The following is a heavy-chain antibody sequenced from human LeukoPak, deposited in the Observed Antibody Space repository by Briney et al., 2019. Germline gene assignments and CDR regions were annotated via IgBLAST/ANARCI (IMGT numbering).Heavy chain of an antibody. V-gene: IGHV4-59*01. CDR2: IYYSGST. Sequence: SETLSLTYTVSGGSLSRYYWSWIRQPPGKGLEGIGYIYYSGSTNYNPSLKSRVPISVHTSKTPFSLKLSSVTAADTAVYYCATGYGDFRVEGRYFYSWGQGTLVTVSS. CDR3: ATGYGDFRVEGRYFYS. CDR1: GGSLSRYY. J-gene: IGHJ4*02. D-gene: IGHD4-17*01.